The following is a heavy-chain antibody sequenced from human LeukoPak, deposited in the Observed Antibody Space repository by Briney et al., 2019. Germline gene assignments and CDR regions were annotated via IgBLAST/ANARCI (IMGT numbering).Heavy chain of an antibody. CDR1: GFTFSSYA. D-gene: IGHD6-6*01. CDR3: AKTMGSSWLLDY. V-gene: IGHV3-23*01. J-gene: IGHJ4*02. Sequence: PGGSLRLSCAASGFTFSSYAMSWVRQAPGKGLEWVSAISGGGGSTYYADSVKGRFTISGDNSKNTVYLQMNSLRAEDTAVYYCAKTMGSSWLLDYWGQGTLVTVSS. CDR2: ISGGGGST.